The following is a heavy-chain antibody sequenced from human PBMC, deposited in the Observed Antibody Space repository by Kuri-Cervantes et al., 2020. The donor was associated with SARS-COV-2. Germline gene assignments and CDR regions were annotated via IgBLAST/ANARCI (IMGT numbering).Heavy chain of an antibody. CDR3: AQGRYLKYCNNDNCPIQNWFDP. CDR2: ISARGEAT. CDR1: GFIFSDYA. D-gene: IGHD2/OR15-2a*01. J-gene: IGHJ5*02. Sequence: GGSLRLSCAASGFIFSDYAMSWVRQTPGKGLEWVSAISARGEATFYADSVKGRFTVSRDNSKNSLYLQMSSLRAEDTAVYYCAQGRYLKYCNNDNCPIQNWFDPWGQGTLVTVSS. V-gene: IGHV3-23*01.